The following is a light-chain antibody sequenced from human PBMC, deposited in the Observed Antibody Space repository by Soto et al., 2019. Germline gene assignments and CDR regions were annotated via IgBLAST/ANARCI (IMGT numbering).Light chain of an antibody. J-gene: IGLJ2*01. Sequence: QSALTQPASVSGSPGQSITISCTGTSREVGSYNLVYWYQPHPGKAPKLMIYEVSKQPSGVSNRFSGSKSGNTASLTISGLQAEDEADYYCCSYAGSSTFVVFGGGTKVTVL. CDR1: SREVGSYNL. V-gene: IGLV2-23*02. CDR3: CSYAGSSTFVV. CDR2: EVS.